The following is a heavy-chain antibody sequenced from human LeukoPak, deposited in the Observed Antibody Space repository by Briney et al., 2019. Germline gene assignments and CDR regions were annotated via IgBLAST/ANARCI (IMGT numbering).Heavy chain of an antibody. CDR3: TRLDSSPETNDY. Sequence: GGSLRLSCAASGFSFSTYAMHWVRQAPGKGLEWVAIISYDESNKYYADSVKGRFTISRDNSKNTLYLQMNSLKTEDTAVYYCTRLDSSPETNDYWGQGTLVTVSS. J-gene: IGHJ4*02. CDR1: GFSFSTYA. V-gene: IGHV3-30-3*01. D-gene: IGHD6-6*01. CDR2: ISYDESNK.